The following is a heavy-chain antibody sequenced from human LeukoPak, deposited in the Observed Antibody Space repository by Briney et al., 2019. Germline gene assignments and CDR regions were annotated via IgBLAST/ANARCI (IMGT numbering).Heavy chain of an antibody. V-gene: IGHV1-2*02. D-gene: IGHD6-19*01. J-gene: IGHJ4*02. CDR3: ARLHTKTSRGAVAGE. CDR2: INPNSGGT. Sequence: ASVKVSCKVSGYTLTELSTHWVRQAPGQGLEWMGWINPNSGGTNYAQKFQGRVTMTRDTSISTAYMELSRLRSDDTAVYYCARLHTKTSRGAVAGEWGQGTLVTVSS. CDR1: GYTLTELS.